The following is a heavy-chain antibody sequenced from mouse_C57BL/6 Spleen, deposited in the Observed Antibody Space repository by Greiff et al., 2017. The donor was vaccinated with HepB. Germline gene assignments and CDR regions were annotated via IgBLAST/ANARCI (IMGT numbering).Heavy chain of an antibody. CDR1: GYTFTSYW. CDR3: TSTPYYSNYPY. V-gene: IGHV1-5*01. J-gene: IGHJ3*01. D-gene: IGHD2-5*01. Sequence: EVQLQQPGTVLARPGASVKMSCKTSGYTFTSYWMHWVKQRPGQGLEWIGAIYPGNSDTSYNQKYKSKAKLTAVISARTAYMELSSLTNEDSAVYYCTSTPYYSNYPYWDQGTLVAICA. CDR2: IYPGNSDT.